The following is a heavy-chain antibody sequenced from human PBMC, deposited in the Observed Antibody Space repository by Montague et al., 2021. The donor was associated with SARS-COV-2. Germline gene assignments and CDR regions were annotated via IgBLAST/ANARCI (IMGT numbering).Heavy chain of an antibody. CDR3: ARVRPHGGSLTLGGFDP. Sequence: QSGAEVKKPGESLTISCNASGYIFTKYWIGWVRQMPGKGLGWMGIIYPGDSDTRYSPSFQGQVTMSVDKSISTAYLQWSRLKVSDTAIYFCARVRPHGGSLTLGGFDPWGQGTLVSVAS. J-gene: IGHJ5*02. CDR2: IYPGDSDT. D-gene: IGHD3-16*01. V-gene: IGHV5-51*03. CDR1: GYIFTKYW.